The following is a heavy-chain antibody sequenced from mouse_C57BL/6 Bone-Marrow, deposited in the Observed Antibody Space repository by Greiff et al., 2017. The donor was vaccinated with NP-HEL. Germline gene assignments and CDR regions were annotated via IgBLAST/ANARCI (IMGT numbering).Heavy chain of an antibody. V-gene: IGHV1-20*01. CDR1: GYSFTGYF. D-gene: IGHD2-4*01. J-gene: IGHJ1*03. CDR3: ARHDYGRYWYFDV. CDR2: INPYNGDT. Sequence: VQLQQSGPELVKPGDSVKISCKASGYSFTGYFMNWVMQSHGKSLEWIGRINPYNGDTFYNQKFKGKATLTVDKSSSTAHMELRSLTSEDSAVYYGARHDYGRYWYFDVWGTGTTVTVTS.